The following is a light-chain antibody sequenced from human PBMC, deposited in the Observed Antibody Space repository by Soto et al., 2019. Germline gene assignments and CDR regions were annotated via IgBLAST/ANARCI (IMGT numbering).Light chain of an antibody. CDR3: ASYAGNSRYV. Sequence: QSVLTQPPSASGSPGQSVTISCTGVSSDVGGYDYVLWCQQYPGKAPKLIIFEVNKRPSGVPDRFSGSKSGNTASLTVSGLQAEDEAVYYCASYAGNSRYVFGTGTKVTVL. CDR1: SSDVGGYDY. V-gene: IGLV2-8*01. J-gene: IGLJ1*01. CDR2: EVN.